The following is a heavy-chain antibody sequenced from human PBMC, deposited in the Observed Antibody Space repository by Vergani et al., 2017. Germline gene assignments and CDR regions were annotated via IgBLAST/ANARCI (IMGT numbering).Heavy chain of an antibody. CDR1: GFSFTSYG. Sequence: QVRLVESGGGVVQPGRSLRLSCAASGFSFTSYGMHWVRQPPGKGLEWVATISFDGDKKDYTEAVRGRFTISRDSSKNSLFLQMNSLRPEDTARYYCARDGHYSVLSGYYIGGGFDIWGQGTMVTVSS. J-gene: IGHJ3*02. V-gene: IGHV3-30*03. CDR2: ISFDGDKK. D-gene: IGHD3-3*01. CDR3: ARDGHYSVLSGYYIGGGFDI.